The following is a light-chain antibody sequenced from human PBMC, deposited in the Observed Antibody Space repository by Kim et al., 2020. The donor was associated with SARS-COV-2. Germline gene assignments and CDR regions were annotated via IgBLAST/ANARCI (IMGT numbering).Light chain of an antibody. J-gene: IGLJ3*02. Sequence: VTISCSGSGSKIGSNTVNWYRQFPGTAPKLLIYSNHQRPSGVPDRFSGSKSGTSASLAISGLQSEDEADYYCVTWDDSLNGPGWVFGGGTKVTVL. CDR1: GSKIGSNT. V-gene: IGLV1-44*01. CDR3: VTWDDSLNGPGWV. CDR2: SNH.